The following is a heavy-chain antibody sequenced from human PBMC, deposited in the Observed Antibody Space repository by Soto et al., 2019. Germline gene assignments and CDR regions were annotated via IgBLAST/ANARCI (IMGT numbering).Heavy chain of an antibody. V-gene: IGHV4-30-4*01. CDR3: ARVEVDYDILTRYYNAYYGMDV. J-gene: IGHJ6*02. CDR2: IYYSGST. CDR1: GGSISSGDYY. D-gene: IGHD3-9*01. Sequence: SETLSLTCTVSGGSISSGDYYWSWIRQPPGKGLEWIGYIYYSGSTYYNPSLKSRVTISVDTSKNQFSLKLSSVTAADTAVYYCARVEVDYDILTRYYNAYYGMDVWGQGTTVTVS.